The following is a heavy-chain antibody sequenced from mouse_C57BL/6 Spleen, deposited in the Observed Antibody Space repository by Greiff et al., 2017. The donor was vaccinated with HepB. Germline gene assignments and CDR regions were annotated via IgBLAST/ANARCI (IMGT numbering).Heavy chain of an antibody. CDR1: GFSLTSYG. J-gene: IGHJ1*03. V-gene: IGHV2-5*01. Sequence: VMLVESGPGLVQPSQSLSITCTVSGFSLTSYGVHWVRQSPGKGLEWLGVIWRGGSTDYNAAFMSRLSITKDNSKSQVFFKMNSLQADDTAIYYCAKSFNYYGSSYRYFDVWGTGTTVTVSS. D-gene: IGHD1-1*01. CDR2: IWRGGST. CDR3: AKSFNYYGSSYRYFDV.